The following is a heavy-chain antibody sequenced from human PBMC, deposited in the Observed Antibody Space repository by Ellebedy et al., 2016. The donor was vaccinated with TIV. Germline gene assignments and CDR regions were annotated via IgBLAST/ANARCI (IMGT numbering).Heavy chain of an antibody. CDR2: ISYDGSNK. V-gene: IGHV3-30*03. D-gene: IGHD6-19*01. CDR3: ARESRIAVAHGMDV. CDR1: GFTFNNYG. Sequence: GESLKISXAASGFTFNNYGMHWVRQAPGKGLEWVAVISYDGSNKYYADSVKGRFTISRDNSKNTLYLQMNSLRAEDTAVYYCARESRIAVAHGMDVWGQGTTVTVSS. J-gene: IGHJ6*02.